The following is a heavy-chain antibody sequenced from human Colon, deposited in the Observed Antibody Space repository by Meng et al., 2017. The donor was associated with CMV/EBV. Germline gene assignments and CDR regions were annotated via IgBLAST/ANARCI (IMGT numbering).Heavy chain of an antibody. CDR1: GGPFNSNA. J-gene: IGHJ5*02. CDR3: ARSPLPAALNWFDP. CDR2: IIPIFGTP. V-gene: IGHV1-69*13. D-gene: IGHD2-2*01. Sequence: SVKVSCKTSGGPFNSNAISWVRQAPGQGLEWMGGIIPIFGTPKYAQKFQDRVTITADESTSTSYMELGGLTSDDTAVYFCARSPLPAALNWFDPWGQGTLVTVSS.